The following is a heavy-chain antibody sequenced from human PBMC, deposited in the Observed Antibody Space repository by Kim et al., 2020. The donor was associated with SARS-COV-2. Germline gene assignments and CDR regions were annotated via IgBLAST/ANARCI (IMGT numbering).Heavy chain of an antibody. V-gene: IGHV1-18*01. CDR3: ARGRVGYSYEKPAFDI. D-gene: IGHD5-18*01. Sequence: ASVKVSCKASGYTFTSYGISWVRQAPGQGLEWMGWISAYNGNTNYAQKLQGRVTMTTDTSTSTAYMELRSLRSDDTAVYYCARGRVGYSYEKPAFDIWGQGTMVTVSP. CDR1: GYTFTSYG. J-gene: IGHJ3*02. CDR2: ISAYNGNT.